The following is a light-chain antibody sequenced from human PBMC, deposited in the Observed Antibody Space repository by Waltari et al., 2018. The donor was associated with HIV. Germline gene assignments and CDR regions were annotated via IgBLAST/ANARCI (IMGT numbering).Light chain of an antibody. J-gene: IGKJ4*01. V-gene: IGKV1-9*01. CDR2: GAS. CDR3: QQLHSFPLI. Sequence: DIQLTQSPSFLSSPVGDRVTIACRASQDISTDLAWYQQKPGEAPKLLIHGASTLHRGVTSRFSGGGAGTDCTLTIKNLRPEDCAMYYCQQLHSFPLIFGGGTKVE. CDR1: QDISTD.